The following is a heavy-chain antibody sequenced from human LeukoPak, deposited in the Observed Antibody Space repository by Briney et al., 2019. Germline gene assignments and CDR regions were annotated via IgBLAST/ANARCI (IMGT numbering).Heavy chain of an antibody. J-gene: IGHJ5*02. CDR3: ARLRLSGGSFSVGWFDP. V-gene: IGHV4-59*12. Sequence: SETLSLTCTVSGGSISSYYWSWIRQPPGKGLEWIGYIYYSGSTNYNPPLKSRVTISVDTSKNQFSLRLNFVTAADTAVYFCARLRLSGGSFSVGWFDPWGQGIQVTVSS. CDR1: GGSISSYY. CDR2: IYYSGST. D-gene: IGHD1-26*01.